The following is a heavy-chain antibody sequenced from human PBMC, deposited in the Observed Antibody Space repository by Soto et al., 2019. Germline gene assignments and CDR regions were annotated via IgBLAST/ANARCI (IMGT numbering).Heavy chain of an antibody. D-gene: IGHD5-18*01. CDR3: ARDPPRRYNSGQGLDY. CDR2: ISTYYDNT. V-gene: IGHV1-18*04. J-gene: IGHJ4*02. Sequence: QVQLVQSGAEVKKPGASVKVSCKASGYSFTSYGISWVRQAPGQGLEWMGWISTYYDNTNYAQNLRGRVTMTTDTSTSTAYMELRSLRSDDTAVYYCARDPPRRYNSGQGLDYWGQGTLVTVSS. CDR1: GYSFTSYG.